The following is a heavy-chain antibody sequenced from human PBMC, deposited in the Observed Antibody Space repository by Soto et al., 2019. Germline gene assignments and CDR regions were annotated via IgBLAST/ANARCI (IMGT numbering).Heavy chain of an antibody. V-gene: IGHV3-21*01. CDR3: AREQTTRIAAAGHFDY. CDR2: ISSSSSYI. CDR1: GFTFSSHS. D-gene: IGHD6-13*01. J-gene: IGHJ4*02. Sequence: GGSLRLSCAASGFTFSSHSMNWVRQAPGKGLEWVSSISSSSSYIYYADSVKGRFTISRDNAKNSLYLQMNSLRAEDTAVYYCAREQTTRIAAAGHFDYWGQGTLVTVSS.